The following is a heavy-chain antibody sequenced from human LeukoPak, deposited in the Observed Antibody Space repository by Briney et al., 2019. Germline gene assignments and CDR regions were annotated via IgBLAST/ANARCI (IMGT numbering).Heavy chain of an antibody. D-gene: IGHD2-21*02. CDR3: ARAYCGGDCYPGARYYFDY. CDR1: GYTFTSYG. V-gene: IGHV1-18*01. Sequence: GASVTVSCKASGYTFTSYGISWVRQAPGQGLEWMGWISAYNGNTNYAQKLQGRVTMTTDTSTSTAYMELRSLRSDDTAVYYCARAYCGGDCYPGARYYFDYWGQGTLVTVSS. CDR2: ISAYNGNT. J-gene: IGHJ4*02.